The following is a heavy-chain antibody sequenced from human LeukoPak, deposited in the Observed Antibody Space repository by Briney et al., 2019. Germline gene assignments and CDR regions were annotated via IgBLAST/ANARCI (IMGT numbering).Heavy chain of an antibody. CDR1: GFMFSRLG. Sequence: GESLKISCTASGFMFSRLGMQWVRQAPGEGVEWVAMIWHDGSVEEYADSVKGRFTISRDNSQNTLYLQMNSLRDDDTAVYYCAKEGDQFRGYLDAWGKGTTVTVSS. CDR3: AKEGDQFRGYLDA. J-gene: IGHJ6*03. D-gene: IGHD3-16*01. V-gene: IGHV3-33*06. CDR2: IWHDGSVE.